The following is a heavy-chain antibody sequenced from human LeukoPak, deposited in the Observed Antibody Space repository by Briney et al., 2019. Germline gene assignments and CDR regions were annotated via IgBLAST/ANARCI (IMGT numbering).Heavy chain of an antibody. CDR1: GGSISSSSYY. Sequence: SETLSLTCTVSGGSISSSSYYWGWIRQPPGKGLEWIGNIYYSGSTYYNPPLKSRVTISVDTSKNQFSLKLSSVTAADTAVFYCAIRYYYGSGSYDYWGQGTLVTVSS. CDR2: IYYSGST. V-gene: IGHV4-39*01. CDR3: AIRYYYGSGSYDY. J-gene: IGHJ4*02. D-gene: IGHD3-10*01.